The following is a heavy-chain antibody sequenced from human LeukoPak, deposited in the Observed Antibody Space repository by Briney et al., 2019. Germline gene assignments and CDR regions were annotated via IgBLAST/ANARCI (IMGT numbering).Heavy chain of an antibody. J-gene: IGHJ4*02. CDR3: ARAPPDYYDSSAPPDY. Sequence: SETLSLTCTVSGGSISSGGYYWSWIGQHPGKGLEWIGYIYYSGSTYYNPSLKSRVTISVDTSKNQFSLKLSSVTAADTAVYYCARAPPDYYDSSAPPDYWGQGTLVTVSS. CDR1: GGSISSGGYY. CDR2: IYYSGST. D-gene: IGHD3-22*01. V-gene: IGHV4-31*03.